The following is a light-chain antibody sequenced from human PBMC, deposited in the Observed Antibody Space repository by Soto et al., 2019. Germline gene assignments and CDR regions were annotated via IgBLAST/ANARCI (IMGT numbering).Light chain of an antibody. Sequence: EIVLTQSPGTLSLSPGERATLSCRASQSVSSHLAWYQQRPGQAPRLLIYGASSRATGIPDRFSGSGSGTDFTLTISRLELEDFALYYCQQYGNSPPLTFGGGTKVEIK. J-gene: IGKJ4*01. V-gene: IGKV3-20*01. CDR2: GAS. CDR3: QQYGNSPPLT. CDR1: QSVSSH.